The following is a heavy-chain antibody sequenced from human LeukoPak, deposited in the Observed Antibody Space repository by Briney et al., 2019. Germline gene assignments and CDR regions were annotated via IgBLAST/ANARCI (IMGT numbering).Heavy chain of an antibody. CDR2: IYSGGST. CDR3: ARDQAAAGDAFDI. Sequence: GGSLRLSCAASGFTPSSNYMSWVRQAPGKGLEWVSVIYSGGSTYYADSVEGRFTISRDNPKNTLYLQMNSLRAEDTAVYYCARDQAAAGDAFDIWGQGTMVTVSS. V-gene: IGHV3-53*05. J-gene: IGHJ3*02. D-gene: IGHD6-13*01. CDR1: GFTPSSNY.